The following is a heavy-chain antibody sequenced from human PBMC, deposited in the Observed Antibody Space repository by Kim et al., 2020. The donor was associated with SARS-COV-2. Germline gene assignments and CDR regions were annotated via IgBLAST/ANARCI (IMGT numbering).Heavy chain of an antibody. Sequence: SETLSLTCTVSGGSISSGDYYWSWIRQPPGKGLEWIGYISYSGSTHYKPSLKSRVTISLDTSKNQFSLKLSSVTAADTAVYYCARAFMIVVSCGEPFDYWGQRTLVTVSS. CDR3: ARAFMIVVSCGEPFDY. J-gene: IGHJ4*02. CDR2: ISYSGST. V-gene: IGHV4-30-4*01. D-gene: IGHD3-22*01. CDR1: GGSISSGDYY.